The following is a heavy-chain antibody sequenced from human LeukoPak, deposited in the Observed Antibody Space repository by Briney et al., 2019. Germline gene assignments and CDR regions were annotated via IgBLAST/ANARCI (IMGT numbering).Heavy chain of an antibody. CDR3: ARDLFLQLENHGMDV. Sequence: SGGSLRLSCAASGFTFSSYAMSWVRQAPGKGLEWVSGISGSGDNTYYADSVKGRFTISRDNSKNTLYLQMNSLRAEDTAVYYCARDLFLQLENHGMDVWGQGTTVTVSS. CDR2: ISGSGDNT. J-gene: IGHJ6*02. CDR1: GFTFSSYA. D-gene: IGHD6-6*01. V-gene: IGHV3-23*01.